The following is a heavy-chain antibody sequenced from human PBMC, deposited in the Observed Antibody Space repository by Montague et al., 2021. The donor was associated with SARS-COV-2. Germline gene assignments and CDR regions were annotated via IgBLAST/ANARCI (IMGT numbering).Heavy chain of an antibody. CDR2: ISYSGAT. CDR1: GGSMSTVNYY. Sequence: SETLSLTCAVYGGSMSTVNYYWGWVRQTPGKGLDWVGSISYSGATYYNPSLETRVSISRDTSKSQFSLELRSVIAADTAVYYCARERQEVGIYFDPWGHGTLVTVSS. D-gene: IGHD1-1*01. V-gene: IGHV4-39*07. CDR3: ARERQEVGIYFDP. J-gene: IGHJ5*02.